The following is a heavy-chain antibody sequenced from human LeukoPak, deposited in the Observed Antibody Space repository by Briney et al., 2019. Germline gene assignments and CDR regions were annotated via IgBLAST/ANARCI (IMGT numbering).Heavy chain of an antibody. Sequence: ASVKVSCKSSGGTFNNYAITWVRQAPGHGLEWMGRVIPVLGIPTSAQSFQGRVTLTADTSTRTAYMELSSLRSDDTAVYYCAREADAYNSVSYDYWGQGTLVTVSS. CDR1: GGTFNNYA. J-gene: IGHJ4*02. CDR2: VIPVLGIP. CDR3: AREADAYNSVSYDY. V-gene: IGHV1-69*04. D-gene: IGHD5-24*01.